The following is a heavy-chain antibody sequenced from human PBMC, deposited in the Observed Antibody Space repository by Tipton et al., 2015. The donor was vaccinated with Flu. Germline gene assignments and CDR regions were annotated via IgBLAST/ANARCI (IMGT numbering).Heavy chain of an antibody. J-gene: IGHJ4*01. CDR2: IFYSGSL. CDR1: GDALSSTGYY. CDR3: AGGDSHGWAVR. V-gene: IGHV4-31*03. Sequence: TLSLTCTVSGDALSSTGYYWCWIRRPPGKGLEWIEYIFYSGSLHYNPSLESRVHISIDTTQNVVSLKLTSVTAADTGDYYCAGGDSHGWAVRWGQGTRVTVSS. D-gene: IGHD3-22*01.